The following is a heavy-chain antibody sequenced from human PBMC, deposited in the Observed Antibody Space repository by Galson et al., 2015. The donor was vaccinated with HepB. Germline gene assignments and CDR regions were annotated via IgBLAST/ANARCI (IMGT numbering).Heavy chain of an antibody. V-gene: IGHV3-33*08. J-gene: IGHJ4*02. CDR2: IWYDGSNK. CDR1: GFTFSSYG. CDR3: ARALAVAAWDY. Sequence: SLRLSCAASGFTFSSYGMHWVRQAPGKGLEWVAVIWYDGSNKYYADSVKGRFTISRDNSKNTLYLQMNSLRAEDTAVYYCARALAVAAWDYWGQGTLVTVSS. D-gene: IGHD6-19*01.